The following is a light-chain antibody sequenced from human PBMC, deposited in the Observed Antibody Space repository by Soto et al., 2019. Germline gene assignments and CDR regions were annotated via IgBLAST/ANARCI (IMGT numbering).Light chain of an antibody. CDR3: QQYATTPFP. Sequence: EIVLTQSPGTLSLSPGERVTLSCRASQSVSSSFLAWYQQQPGQGPRLLIYAASNRATGIPDRFSGSGSGTDFTLTISRLEPEDFAVYYCQQYATTPFPFGPGTKVEIK. V-gene: IGKV3-20*01. CDR2: AAS. J-gene: IGKJ3*01. CDR1: QSVSSSF.